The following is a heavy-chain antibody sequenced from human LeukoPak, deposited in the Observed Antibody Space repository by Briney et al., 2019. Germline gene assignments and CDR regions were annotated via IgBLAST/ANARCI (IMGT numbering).Heavy chain of an antibody. D-gene: IGHD2-15*01. Sequence: GASVKVSCKASGYTFTSYAISWVRQAPGQGLEWMGGIIPIFGTANYAQKFQGRVTITADESTSTAYMELSSLRSEDTAVYYCARGPLGYCSGGSCYPRTPGYYYYYYMDVWGKGTTVTISS. V-gene: IGHV1-69*13. CDR3: ARGPLGYCSGGSCYPRTPGYYYYYYMDV. CDR1: GYTFTSYA. CDR2: IIPIFGTA. J-gene: IGHJ6*03.